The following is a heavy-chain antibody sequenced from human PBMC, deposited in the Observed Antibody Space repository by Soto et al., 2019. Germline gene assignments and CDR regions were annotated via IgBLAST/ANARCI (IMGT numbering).Heavy chain of an antibody. V-gene: IGHV1-2*04. Sequence: ASVKVSCKASGYTFTGYYMHWVRQAPGQGLEWMGWINPNSGGTNYAQKFQGWVTMTRDTSISTAYMELSRLRSDDTAVYYCARGATIFYHYYMDVWGKGTTVTVSS. D-gene: IGHD3-3*01. CDR1: GYTFTGYY. J-gene: IGHJ6*03. CDR3: ARGATIFYHYYMDV. CDR2: INPNSGGT.